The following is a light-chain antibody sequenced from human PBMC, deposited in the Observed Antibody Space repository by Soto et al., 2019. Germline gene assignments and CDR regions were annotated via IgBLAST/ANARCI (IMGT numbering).Light chain of an antibody. CDR2: GAS. V-gene: IGKV3-15*01. J-gene: IGKJ1*01. CDR3: QQYHNWTLT. CDR1: QSVSSD. Sequence: EIVMTQSPSTLSVSPGERATISCKTRQSVSSDLAWYQHKPGQAPRLLIYGASSRATGLPARFSGSGSGTEFTLTISSLQSEDFAVYSCQQYHNWTLTFGQGTKVEIK.